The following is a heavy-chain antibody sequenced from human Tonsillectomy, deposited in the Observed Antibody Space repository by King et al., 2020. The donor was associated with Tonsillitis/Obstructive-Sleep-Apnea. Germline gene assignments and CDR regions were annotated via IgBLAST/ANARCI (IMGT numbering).Heavy chain of an antibody. CDR3: ARDRSIRGYYYLFY. J-gene: IGHJ4*02. V-gene: IGHV1-18*01. D-gene: IGHD3-22*01. Sequence: VQLVESGAEVKKPGASVKVSCKASGYTFTSYGISWVRQAPGQGLEWMGWISAYNGNTNYAQKLQGRVTITTGPSTSTAYMELRSLRSDDTAVYYCARDRSIRGYYYLFYWGQGTLVTVSS. CDR1: GYTFTSYG. CDR2: ISAYNGNT.